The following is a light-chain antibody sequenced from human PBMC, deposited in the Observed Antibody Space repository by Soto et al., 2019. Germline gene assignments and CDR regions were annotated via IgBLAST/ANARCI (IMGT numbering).Light chain of an antibody. J-gene: IGLJ1*01. Sequence: QSVLTQPPSVSGAPGQRVTISCTGSSSNFGAGYDVHWYQQLPGTAPKLLIYGDSNRPSGVPDRFSGSKSGTSASLAITGLQAEDEADYYCQSYDSRLSGYVFGTGTKVTV. CDR3: QSYDSRLSGYV. CDR2: GDS. V-gene: IGLV1-40*01. CDR1: SSNFGAGYD.